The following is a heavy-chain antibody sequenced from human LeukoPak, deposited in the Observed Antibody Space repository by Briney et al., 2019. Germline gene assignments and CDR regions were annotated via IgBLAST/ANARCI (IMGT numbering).Heavy chain of an antibody. D-gene: IGHD1-1*01. J-gene: IGHJ5*02. V-gene: IGHV4-59*01. Sequence: SETLSLTCTVSGGSISSYYWSWIRQPPGKGLEWIGYIYYSGSTNYNPSLKSRVTISVDTSKNQFSLKLSSVTAADTAVYYCAIQRGYNWFDPWGQGTLVTVSS. CDR1: GGSISSYY. CDR3: AIQRGYNWFDP. CDR2: IYYSGST.